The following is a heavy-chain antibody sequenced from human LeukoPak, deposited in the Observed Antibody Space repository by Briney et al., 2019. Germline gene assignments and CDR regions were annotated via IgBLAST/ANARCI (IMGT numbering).Heavy chain of an antibody. Sequence: SETLSLTCTVSGGYIGSYYWNWIRQPPGKGLEWIGYIYYSGSTYYNPSLKSRVTISVDTSKNQFSLKLSSVTAADTAVYYCARGSFLNYFDYWGQGTLVTVSS. J-gene: IGHJ4*02. CDR2: IYYSGST. V-gene: IGHV4-59*12. CDR3: ARGSFLNYFDY. D-gene: IGHD2/OR15-2a*01. CDR1: GGYIGSYY.